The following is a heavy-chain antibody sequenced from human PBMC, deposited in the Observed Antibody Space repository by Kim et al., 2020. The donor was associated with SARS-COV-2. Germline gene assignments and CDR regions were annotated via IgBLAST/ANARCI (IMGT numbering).Heavy chain of an antibody. Sequence: GGSLRLSCAASGFTLSNYWMHWVRQAPGKGPVWVSHIKGDGSSILYADAVKGRFTISKDDAKNTLYLQMNSLRAEDTAVYYCASLRGVVTEHDYWGRGTLVTVSS. CDR3: ASLRGVVTEHDY. CDR1: GFTLSNYW. D-gene: IGHD1-1*01. V-gene: IGHV3-74*03. J-gene: IGHJ4*02. CDR2: IKGDGSSI.